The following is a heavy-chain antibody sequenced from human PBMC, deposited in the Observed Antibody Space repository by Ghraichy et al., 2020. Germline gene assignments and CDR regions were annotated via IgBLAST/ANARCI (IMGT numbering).Heavy chain of an antibody. J-gene: IGHJ3*02. D-gene: IGHD6-13*01. Sequence: SETLSLTCTVSGGSISSYYWSWIRQPPGKGLEWIGYIYYSGSTNYNPSLKSRVTISVDTSKNQFSLKLSSVTAADTAVYYCARHDPFIAAAGTGHDAFDIWGQGTMVTVSS. CDR3: ARHDPFIAAAGTGHDAFDI. V-gene: IGHV4-59*08. CDR1: GGSISSYY. CDR2: IYYSGST.